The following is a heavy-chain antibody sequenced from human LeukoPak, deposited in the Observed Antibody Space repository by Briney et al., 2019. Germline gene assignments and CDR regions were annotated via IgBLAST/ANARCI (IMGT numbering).Heavy chain of an antibody. CDR3: ARGRRGYSYGYETVDY. J-gene: IGHJ4*02. CDR1: GFTFSSYS. CDR2: ISSSSSTI. Sequence: GGSLRLSCAASGFTFSSYSMNWVRQAPGKGLEWVSYISSSSSTIYYADSVKGRFTISRDNAKNSLYLQMNSLRAEDTAVYYCARGRRGYSYGYETVDYWGQGTLVTVSS. D-gene: IGHD5-18*01. V-gene: IGHV3-48*04.